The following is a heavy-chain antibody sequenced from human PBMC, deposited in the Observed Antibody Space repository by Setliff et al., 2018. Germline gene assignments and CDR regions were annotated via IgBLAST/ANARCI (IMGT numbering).Heavy chain of an antibody. V-gene: IGHV3-21*06. Sequence: GGSLRLSCAASGFSLNSFRMTWTRQPPGKGLEWVSSISSGGITIYSDSVRGRFTISRDSAKNSLHLQMTSLSAEDTAVYYCARRLPYFGMDVWGQGTTVTVSS. D-gene: IGHD2-15*01. J-gene: IGHJ6*02. CDR3: ARRLPYFGMDV. CDR1: GFSLNSFR. CDR2: ISSGGITI.